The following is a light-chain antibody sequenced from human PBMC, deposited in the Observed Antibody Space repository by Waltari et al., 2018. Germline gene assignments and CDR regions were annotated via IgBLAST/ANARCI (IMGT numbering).Light chain of an antibody. CDR2: DAS. J-gene: IGKJ2*01. CDR1: QDISNY. V-gene: IGKV1-33*01. Sequence: DIQMTQSPSSLSASVGDRVTITCQASQDISNYLNWYQQKPGKAPKLLIYDASNLETGVPSRFSGSGSGTDFTFTISSLQPEDIATYYCQQYDNLHRAYTFGQGTKLEIK. CDR3: QQYDNLHRAYT.